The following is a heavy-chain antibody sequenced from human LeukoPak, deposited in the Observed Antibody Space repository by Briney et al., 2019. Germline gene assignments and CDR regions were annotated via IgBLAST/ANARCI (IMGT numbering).Heavy chain of an antibody. J-gene: IGHJ4*02. CDR3: ARGGYCSSTSCYRH. CDR1: GGSISSGDYY. V-gene: IGHV4-30-4*01. Sequence: SETLSLTCTVSGGSISSGDYYWSWIRQPPGKGLEWIGYIYYSGSTYYNPSLKSRVTISVDTSKNQFSLKLSSVTAADTAVYYCARGGYCSSTSCYRHWGQGTLVTVSS. D-gene: IGHD2-2*01. CDR2: IYYSGST.